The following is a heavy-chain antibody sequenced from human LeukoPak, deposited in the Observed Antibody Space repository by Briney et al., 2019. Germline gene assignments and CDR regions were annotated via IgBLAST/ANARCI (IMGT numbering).Heavy chain of an antibody. CDR3: ARDGPGDSYGYPSDY. Sequence: SVKVSCKASGGTFSRYAISWVRQAPGQGLEWMGGIIPIFGTANYAQKFQGRVTITADESTSTAYMELSSLRSEDTAVYYCARDGPGDSYGYPSDYWGQGTLITVSS. V-gene: IGHV1-69*13. CDR1: GGTFSRYA. CDR2: IIPIFGTA. J-gene: IGHJ4*02. D-gene: IGHD5-18*01.